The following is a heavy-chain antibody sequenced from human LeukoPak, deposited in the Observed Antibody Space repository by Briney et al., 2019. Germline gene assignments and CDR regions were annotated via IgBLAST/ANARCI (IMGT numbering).Heavy chain of an antibody. CDR2: IYYSGST. J-gene: IGHJ5*02. V-gene: IGHV4-30-4*01. CDR1: GGSISSGDYY. D-gene: IGHD3-10*01. CDR3: ARWGSVWFGVRGHNWFDP. Sequence: SETLSLTCTVSGGSISSGDYYWRWIRQPPGKGLEWIGYIYYSGSTYYNPSLKSRVTISVDTSKNQFSLKLSSVTAADTAVYYCARWGSVWFGVRGHNWFDPWGQGTLVTVSS.